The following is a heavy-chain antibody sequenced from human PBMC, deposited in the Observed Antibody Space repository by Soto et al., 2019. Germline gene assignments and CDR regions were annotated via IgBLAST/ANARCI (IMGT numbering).Heavy chain of an antibody. Sequence: QVQLVESGGGVVQPGRSLRLSCAASGFTFSSYAMHWVRQAPGKGLEWVAVISYDGSNKYYADSVKGRFTISRDNSKNTLYLQMNSLRAEDTAVYYCARDLRDGYYFDYWGQGTLVTVSS. CDR3: ARDLRDGYYFDY. J-gene: IGHJ4*02. CDR2: ISYDGSNK. CDR1: GFTFSSYA. V-gene: IGHV3-30-3*01. D-gene: IGHD5-12*01.